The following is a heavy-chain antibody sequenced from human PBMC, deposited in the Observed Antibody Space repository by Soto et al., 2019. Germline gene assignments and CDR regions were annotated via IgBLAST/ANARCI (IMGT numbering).Heavy chain of an antibody. Sequence: PGGSLRLSCAASGFTFSSYSMNWVRQAPGKGLEWVSYISSSSSTIYYADSVKGRFTISRDKAKNSLYLQMNSLRAEDTAVYYCARDFGFGELFLAYWGQGTLVTVSS. V-gene: IGHV3-48*01. CDR2: ISSSSSTI. CDR3: ARDFGFGELFLAY. J-gene: IGHJ4*02. CDR1: GFTFSSYS. D-gene: IGHD3-10*01.